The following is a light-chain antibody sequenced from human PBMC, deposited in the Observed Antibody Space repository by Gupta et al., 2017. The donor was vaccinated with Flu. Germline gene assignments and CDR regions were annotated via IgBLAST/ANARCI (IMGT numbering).Light chain of an antibody. CDR1: NSDVGYYNS. Sequence: QSALTQPASVSGSPGQSITISCTGVNSDVGYYNSVSWYQHHPGKAPKLMMYEVNNRPSGVSNRVSGSKSGDTDSLTISGLQAEDEADDDCISYTRRSTFLFGTGTTVTV. CDR2: EVN. CDR3: ISYTRRSTFL. V-gene: IGLV2-14*01. J-gene: IGLJ1*01.